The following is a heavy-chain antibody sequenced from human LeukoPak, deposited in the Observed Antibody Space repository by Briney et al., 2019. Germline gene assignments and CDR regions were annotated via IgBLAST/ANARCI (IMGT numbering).Heavy chain of an antibody. J-gene: IGHJ3*02. CDR1: GYTFTSYG. Sequence: ASVTVSFKASGYTFTSYGISWVRQAPGQGLEWMGWISAYNGNTNYAQKLQGRVTMTTDTSTSTAYMELRSLRSDDTAVYYCARGSSVAGYDAFDIWGQGTMVTVSS. V-gene: IGHV1-18*04. CDR3: ARGSSVAGYDAFDI. CDR2: ISAYNGNT. D-gene: IGHD6-19*01.